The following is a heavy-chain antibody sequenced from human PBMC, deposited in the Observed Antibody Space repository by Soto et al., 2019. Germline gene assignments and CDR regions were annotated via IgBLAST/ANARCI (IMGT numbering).Heavy chain of an antibody. J-gene: IGHJ4*02. D-gene: IGHD5-18*01. CDR1: GFTFSSYA. CDR3: AFPFSYGLGYYFDY. V-gene: IGHV3-23*01. Sequence: PGGSLRLSCAASGFTFSSYAMSWVRQAPGKGLEWVSAISGSGGSTYYADSVKGRFTISRDNSKNTLYLQMNSLRAEDTAVYYCAFPFSYGLGYYFDYWGQGTLVTVSS. CDR2: ISGSGGST.